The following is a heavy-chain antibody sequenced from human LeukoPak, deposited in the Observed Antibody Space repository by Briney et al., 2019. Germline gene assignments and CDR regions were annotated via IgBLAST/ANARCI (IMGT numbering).Heavy chain of an antibody. CDR3: AKEGEYIVVGRFDY. D-gene: IGHD2-15*01. CDR2: ISYDGSNK. Sequence: GGSLRLFCAASGCTFDDYGMSWVRQAPGKGLEWVAVISYDGSNKYYADSVKGRFTISRDNSKNTLYLQMNSLRAEDTAVYYCAKEGEYIVVGRFDYWGQGTLVTVSS. CDR1: GCTFDDYG. V-gene: IGHV3-30*18. J-gene: IGHJ4*02.